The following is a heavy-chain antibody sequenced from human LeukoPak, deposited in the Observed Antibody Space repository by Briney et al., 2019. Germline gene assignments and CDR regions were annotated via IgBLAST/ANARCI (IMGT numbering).Heavy chain of an antibody. Sequence: QAGGSLRLSCAPSGFTFSSYAMSWVRQAPGEGREWGSAISGSGGSTYYADSVKGRFTISRDNSKNTLYLQMNSLRAEDTAVYYCAKDHSSWYIAGGWFDPGGQGTLVTVSS. V-gene: IGHV3-23*01. CDR2: ISGSGGST. CDR1: GFTFSSYA. CDR3: AKDHSSWYIAGGWFDP. D-gene: IGHD6-13*01. J-gene: IGHJ5*02.